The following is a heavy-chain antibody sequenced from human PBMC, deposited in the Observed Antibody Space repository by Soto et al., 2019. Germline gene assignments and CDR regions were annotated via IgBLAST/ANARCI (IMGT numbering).Heavy chain of an antibody. CDR1: GDSVSSNTAA. D-gene: IGHD2-15*01. Sequence: PSQTLSLTCAISGDSVSSNTAAWNWIRSSPSRGLEWLGRTYYRSNWRHDYAVSVKSRITVNPDTSKNHFSLQLNSVTPDDTAVYYCARYLPRYCSGGSCWSWFDPWGQGTLVTVSS. CDR2: TYYRSNWRH. V-gene: IGHV6-1*01. J-gene: IGHJ5*02. CDR3: ARYLPRYCSGGSCWSWFDP.